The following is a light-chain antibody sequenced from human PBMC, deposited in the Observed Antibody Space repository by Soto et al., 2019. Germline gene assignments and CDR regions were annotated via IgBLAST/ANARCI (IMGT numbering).Light chain of an antibody. CDR3: QQYGSSPGT. V-gene: IGKV3-20*01. CDR1: QIVTSNY. Sequence: EIVLTQSPGTLSLSPGERATISCKASQIVTSNYLAWYQQKRGQAPRLLIWGASIRAPGVPDRFSGSGSGTDFTLKISRLEAEDFAVYYCQQYGSSPGTFGQGTKVDIK. J-gene: IGKJ1*01. CDR2: GAS.